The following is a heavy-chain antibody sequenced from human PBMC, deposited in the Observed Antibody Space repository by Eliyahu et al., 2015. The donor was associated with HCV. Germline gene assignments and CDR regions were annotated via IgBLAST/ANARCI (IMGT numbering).Heavy chain of an antibody. CDR1: GFXFTNAW. J-gene: IGHJ4*02. V-gene: IGHV3-15*01. CDR3: TTDLSVAAYDS. Sequence: EVQLVESGGGLVKXGGSLRLXCXASGFXFTNAWMSWVRQXPGQGLGWVAVIKNKIDGGTTDYAAPVKGRFIISRDDSKTTVYLQMNSLKTEDTAVYYCTTDLSVAAYDSWGQGTLVTVSS. CDR2: IKNKIDGGTT. D-gene: IGHD6-19*01.